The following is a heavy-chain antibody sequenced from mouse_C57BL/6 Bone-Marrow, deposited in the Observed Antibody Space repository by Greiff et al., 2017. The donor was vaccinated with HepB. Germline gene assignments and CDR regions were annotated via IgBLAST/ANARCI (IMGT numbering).Heavy chain of an antibody. CDR3: ARLDYPLHYYGGAMDY. CDR1: GFNIKNTY. Sequence: VQLQQSVAELVRPGASVKLSCTASGFNIKNTYMHWVKQRPEQGLEWIGRIDPANGNTKYAPKFQGKATITADTSSNTAYLQLSSLTSEDTAVYYCARLDYPLHYYGGAMDYWGQGTSVTVSS. CDR2: IDPANGNT. J-gene: IGHJ4*01. D-gene: IGHD1-1*01. V-gene: IGHV14-3*01.